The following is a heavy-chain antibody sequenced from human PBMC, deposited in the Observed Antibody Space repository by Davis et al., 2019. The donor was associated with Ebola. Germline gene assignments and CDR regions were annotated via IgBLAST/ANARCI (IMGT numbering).Heavy chain of an antibody. CDR3: TSTAGSVDY. CDR1: GFTFSGSA. V-gene: IGHV3-73*01. J-gene: IGHJ4*02. Sequence: GESLKISCAASGFTFSGSAMHWVRQASGKGLECVGRIRSKANSYATAYAASVKGRFTISRDDSKNTAYLQMNSLKTEDTAVYYCTSTAGSVDYWGQGTLVTVSS. D-gene: IGHD1-26*01. CDR2: IRSKANSYAT.